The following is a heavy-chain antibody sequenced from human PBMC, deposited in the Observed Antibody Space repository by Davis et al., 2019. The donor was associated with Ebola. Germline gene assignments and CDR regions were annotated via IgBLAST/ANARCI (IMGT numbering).Heavy chain of an antibody. CDR1: GFTFSSFS. CDR2: ISDWSAYI. V-gene: IGHV3-21*01. CDR3: ARDLVPAAICGMDV. J-gene: IGHJ6*02. D-gene: IGHD2-2*01. Sequence: PGGSLRLSCAASGFTFSSFSMNWVRQAPGKGLEWVSSISDWSAYIFYADSVKGRFTISRDNAKNLLYLQMNSLRAEDTAVYYCARDLVPAAICGMDVWGQGTTVTVSS.